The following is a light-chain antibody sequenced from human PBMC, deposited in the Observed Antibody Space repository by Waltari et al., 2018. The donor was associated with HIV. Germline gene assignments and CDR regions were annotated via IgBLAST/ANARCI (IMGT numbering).Light chain of an antibody. Sequence: SYVLTQPPSVSVAPGQPARITCGGNNIGSKCVHWYQQKQGQAPVLVVYEDSDRPSGIPERFSGSNSGNTATLTISRVEAGDEADYYCQVWDSSSDHTRVFGGGTKLTVL. CDR2: EDS. CDR3: QVWDSSSDHTRV. CDR1: NIGSKC. J-gene: IGLJ2*01. V-gene: IGLV3-21*02.